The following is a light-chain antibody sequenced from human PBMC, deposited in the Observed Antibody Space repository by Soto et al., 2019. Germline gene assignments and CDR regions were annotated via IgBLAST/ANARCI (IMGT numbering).Light chain of an antibody. CDR1: QRVSSY. Sequence: EIVLTQSPATLSLSPGERATLSCRTSQRVSSYLAWYQQKPGQAPRLLIYDASNRATGIPARFSGSGSGTDLTLTISILEPEDFALYYCQQRRNWPPLTFGGGTKVEIK. CDR2: DAS. V-gene: IGKV3-11*01. J-gene: IGKJ4*01. CDR3: QQRRNWPPLT.